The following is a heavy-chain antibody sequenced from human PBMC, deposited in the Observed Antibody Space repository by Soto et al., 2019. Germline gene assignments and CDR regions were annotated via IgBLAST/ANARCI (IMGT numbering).Heavy chain of an antibody. CDR3: ARCCEEWGPYYYYYSGIDV. J-gene: IGHJ6*02. CDR1: GFTFTSYV. CDR2: INPSSGST. Sequence: ASVKVSCKASGFTFTSYVMNWVRQAPGQRLEWMGWINPSSGSTNYSQKFQGRVTMTRDTSISTAYMELSRLRSDDTAVYYCARCCEEWGPYYYYYSGIDVWGQGTTVTVSS. D-gene: IGHD1-26*01. V-gene: IGHV1-2*02.